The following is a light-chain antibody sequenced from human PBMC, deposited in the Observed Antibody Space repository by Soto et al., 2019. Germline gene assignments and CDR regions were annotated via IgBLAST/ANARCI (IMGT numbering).Light chain of an antibody. V-gene: IGKV3-20*01. Sequence: EIVLTQSPGTLSLSPGERATLYCRASQSVSSSYLAWYQQKPGQAPRLLIYGASSRATGIPDRFSGSGSGTDFALNISRLEPEDFAVYYCQQYGSSPRFTFGPGTKVDI. CDR1: QSVSSSY. J-gene: IGKJ3*01. CDR2: GAS. CDR3: QQYGSSPRFT.